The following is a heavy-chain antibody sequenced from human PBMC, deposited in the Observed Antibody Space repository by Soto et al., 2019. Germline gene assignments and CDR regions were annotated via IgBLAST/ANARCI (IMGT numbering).Heavy chain of an antibody. CDR1: GYSISSGSY. J-gene: IGHJ4*01. CDR3: ARVHVMVVAGSTFDY. V-gene: IGHV4-38-2*02. Sequence: PSETLSLTCTVSGYSISSGSYWGWIRQPPGKGPEWIASMYHGGTTFYNPSLKSRVTISIDTSNNQLSLRLRSVTAADTAVYYCARVHVMVVAGSTFDYWGHGIMVTVSS. CDR2: MYHGGTT. D-gene: IGHD2-15*01.